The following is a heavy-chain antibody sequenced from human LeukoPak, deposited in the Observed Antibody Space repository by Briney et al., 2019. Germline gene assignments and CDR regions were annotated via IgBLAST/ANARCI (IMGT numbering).Heavy chain of an antibody. CDR3: ARYVTDDAFDI. V-gene: IGHV4-34*01. Sequence: PSETLSLTCAVYGGSFSGYYWSWIRQPPGKGLEWIGEINHSGSTNYNPSLKSRVTISVDTSKNQFSLKLSSVTAADTAVYYCARYVTDDAFDIWGQGTMATVSS. CDR2: INHSGST. D-gene: IGHD3-16*01. CDR1: GGSFSGYY. J-gene: IGHJ3*02.